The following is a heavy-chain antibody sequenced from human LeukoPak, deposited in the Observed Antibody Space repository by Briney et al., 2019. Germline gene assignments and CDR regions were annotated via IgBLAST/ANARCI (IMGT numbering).Heavy chain of an antibody. CDR1: GFTFSSYS. Sequence: SGGSLRLSCAASGFTFSSYSMHWVRQAPGKGLEYVSAISSNGGSTYYANSVKGRFTISRENSKNTLYLQMGSLRAENMAVYYCARDAQYYYDSSGYYPNWFDPWGQGTLVTVSS. J-gene: IGHJ5*02. CDR3: ARDAQYYYDSSGYYPNWFDP. CDR2: ISSNGGST. V-gene: IGHV3-64*01. D-gene: IGHD3-22*01.